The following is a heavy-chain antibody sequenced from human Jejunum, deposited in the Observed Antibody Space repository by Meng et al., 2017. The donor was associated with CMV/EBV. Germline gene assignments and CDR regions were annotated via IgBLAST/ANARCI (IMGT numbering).Heavy chain of an antibody. V-gene: IGHV5-51*01. CDR3: ARADWGFVTPYYLDY. CDR1: GYSVASRYW. Sequence: GYSVASRYWMAWVRQKPGKGLEWMGIIFPDDGDTRYSPSFEGQVTISADRSISTAYLQLNNLKASDTATYYCARADWGFVTPYYLDYWGRGTLVTVSS. CDR2: IFPDDGDT. D-gene: IGHD7-27*01. J-gene: IGHJ4*02.